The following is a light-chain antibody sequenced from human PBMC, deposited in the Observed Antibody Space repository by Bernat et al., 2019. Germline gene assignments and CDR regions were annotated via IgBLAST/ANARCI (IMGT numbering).Light chain of an antibody. J-gene: IGKJ4*01. CDR1: QGIRND. CDR3: LQDYDYPLT. CDR2: TAS. Sequence: AIRMTQSPSSLSASVGDRVTITCRASQGIRNDLGWYQQKPGKAPNLLIYTASSLQSWVPSRFSGSGSGTDFTLTISSLQPEDFATYYCLQDYDYPLTFGGGTKVEIK. V-gene: IGKV1-6*01.